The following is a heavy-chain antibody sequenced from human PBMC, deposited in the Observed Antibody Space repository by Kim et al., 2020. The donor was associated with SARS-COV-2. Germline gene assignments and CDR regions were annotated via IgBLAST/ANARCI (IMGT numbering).Heavy chain of an antibody. V-gene: IGHV3-9*01. J-gene: IGHJ4*02. CDR2: ISWNSGSI. CDR1: GFTFGDYA. Sequence: GGSLRLSCAASGFTFGDYAMHWVRQAPGKGLEWVSGISWNSGSIGYADSVKCRFTISRDNAKNSLYLQMNSLRAEDTALYYCAKETRQWQFDYWGQGTLVTVSS. D-gene: IGHD6-19*01. CDR3: AKETRQWQFDY.